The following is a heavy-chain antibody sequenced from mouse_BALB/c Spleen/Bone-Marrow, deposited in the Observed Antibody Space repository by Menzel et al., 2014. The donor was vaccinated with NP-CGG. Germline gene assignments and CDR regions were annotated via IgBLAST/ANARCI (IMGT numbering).Heavy chain of an antibody. CDR3: ARGGNYGY. V-gene: IGHV1S132*01. Sequence: QVQLQQSGAELVKPGASVKLSCKTSGYTFTNYWIQWVKQRPGQGLGWIGEIFPGIATTYYNEKFKGKALLTIDTSSSTAYMQLSSLTSEDSAVYFRARGGNYGYWGQGTTLTVSS. D-gene: IGHD2-1*01. CDR2: IFPGIATT. CDR1: GYTFTNYW. J-gene: IGHJ2*01.